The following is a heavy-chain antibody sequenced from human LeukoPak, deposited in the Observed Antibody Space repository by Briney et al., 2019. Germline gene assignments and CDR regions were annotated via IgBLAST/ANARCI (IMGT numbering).Heavy chain of an antibody. CDR3: AKDDLGFGKLGY. J-gene: IGHJ4*02. Sequence: PGGSLRLSCAASGFTVSSNYMSWVRRAPGKGLEWVSGIRGSGGATYYADSVKGRFTISRDNSKNTLYLQMNSLRAEDTAVYYCAKDDLGFGKLGYWGQGTLVTVSS. CDR1: GFTVSSNY. CDR2: IRGSGGAT. V-gene: IGHV3-23*01. D-gene: IGHD3-10*01.